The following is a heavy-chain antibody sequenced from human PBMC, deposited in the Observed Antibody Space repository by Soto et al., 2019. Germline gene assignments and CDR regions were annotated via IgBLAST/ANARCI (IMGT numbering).Heavy chain of an antibody. Sequence: PGESLKISCKGSGDSFTSYWIGWVRQMPGKGLEWMGIIYPGDSDTRYSPSFQGQVTISADKSISTAYLQWSSLKASDTAMYYCARPKISCSSTSGCAPDYYYYYGMDVWGQGTTVTVSS. CDR2: IYPGDSDT. J-gene: IGHJ6*02. D-gene: IGHD2-2*01. CDR3: ARPKISCSSTSGCAPDYYYYYGMDV. CDR1: GDSFTSYW. V-gene: IGHV5-51*01.